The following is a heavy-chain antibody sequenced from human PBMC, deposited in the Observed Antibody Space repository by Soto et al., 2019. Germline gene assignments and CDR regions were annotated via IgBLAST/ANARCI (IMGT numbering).Heavy chain of an antibody. V-gene: IGHV4-59*08. CDR1: GGSISSHN. J-gene: IGHJ6*02. D-gene: IGHD3-10*01. Sequence: SETQSLPCYDSGGSISSHNCGWMRLPPGKGLEWIGYIRDSGDTSYNPSLNSRVTMSLDTSKKEFSLKLTSVTAADTAVYYCVRQGFGALHGLVDVWGQGTTVTVSS. CDR2: IRDSGDT. CDR3: VRQGFGALHGLVDV.